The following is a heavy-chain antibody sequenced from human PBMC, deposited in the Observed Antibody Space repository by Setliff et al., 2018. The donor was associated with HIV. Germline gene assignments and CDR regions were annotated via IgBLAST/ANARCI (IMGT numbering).Heavy chain of an antibody. D-gene: IGHD2-15*01. V-gene: IGHV3-23*01. CDR3: ARDGLEGDMAGRQRTYAFGY. J-gene: IGHJ4*02. CDR2: INSAERT. CDR1: GFNFDDYA. Sequence: PGGSLRLSCATSGFNFDDYAMHWVRQAPGKGLEWVSTINSAERTFYAKSVKGRFTISRDNSKSTLYLQVSSLRAEDTAVYFCARDGLEGDMAGRQRTYAFGYWGQGTLVTVSS.